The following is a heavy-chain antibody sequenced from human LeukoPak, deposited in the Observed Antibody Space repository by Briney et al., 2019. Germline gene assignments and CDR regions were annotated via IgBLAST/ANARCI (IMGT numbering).Heavy chain of an antibody. Sequence: GGSLRLSCAASGFTFSSYWMSWVRQAPGKGLEWVANINQDGSEKYYVDSVKGRFTISRDNAKNSVYLQMNSLRVEDTAVYYCAKEYQLRGMDVWGQGTTVTVSS. V-gene: IGHV3-7*03. CDR2: INQDGSEK. CDR3: AKEYQLRGMDV. J-gene: IGHJ6*02. CDR1: GFTFSSYW. D-gene: IGHD2-2*01.